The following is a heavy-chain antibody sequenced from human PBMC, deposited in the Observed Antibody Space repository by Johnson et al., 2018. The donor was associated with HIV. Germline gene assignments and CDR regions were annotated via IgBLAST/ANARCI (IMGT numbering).Heavy chain of an antibody. D-gene: IGHD3-16*01. CDR2: MSYDGSNE. V-gene: IGHV3-30*18. Sequence: QVQLVESGGGVVQPGRSLRLSCAASGFIFSDYGMHWVRQAPGKGLEWVAVMSYDGSNEYYGDSVKGRFNISRDNSKNTLYLQMNSLKTEDTGVYYCAKPPSMGADAFDIWGQGTMVTVSS. CDR1: GFIFSDYG. J-gene: IGHJ3*02. CDR3: AKPPSMGADAFDI.